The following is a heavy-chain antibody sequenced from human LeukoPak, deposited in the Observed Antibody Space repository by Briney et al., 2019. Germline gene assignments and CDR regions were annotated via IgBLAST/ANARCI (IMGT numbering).Heavy chain of an antibody. Sequence: SETLSLTCTVSGGFISSSYWSWIRQPAGKRLEWIGRFYSSGTTNYNPSLKSRVTLSVDTSKNQFSLKMTSVTAADTAVYHCARGRQYYYMDVWGKGTTVTVSS. D-gene: IGHD4-11*01. CDR2: FYSSGTT. V-gene: IGHV4-4*07. J-gene: IGHJ6*03. CDR3: ARGRQYYYMDV. CDR1: GGFISSSY.